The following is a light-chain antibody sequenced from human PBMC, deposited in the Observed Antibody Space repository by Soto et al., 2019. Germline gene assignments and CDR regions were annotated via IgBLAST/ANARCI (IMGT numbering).Light chain of an antibody. Sequence: QSALTQPASVSGSPGQSITISCTGTXSDVGGYNYVSWYQQHPGKAPKLMIYEVSNRPSGVSNRFSGSKSGNTASLTISGLQADDEADYYCSSYTSSSSQVFGTGTKVTVL. V-gene: IGLV2-14*01. J-gene: IGLJ1*01. CDR2: EVS. CDR1: XSDVGGYNY. CDR3: SSYTSSSSQV.